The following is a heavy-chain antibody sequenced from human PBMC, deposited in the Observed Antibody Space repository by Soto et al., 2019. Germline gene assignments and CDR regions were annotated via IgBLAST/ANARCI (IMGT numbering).Heavy chain of an antibody. D-gene: IGHD2-15*01. CDR2: MNPNSGNT. Sequence: ASVKVSCKASGYTFTSYDINWVRQATGQGLEWMGWMNPNSGNTGYAQKFQGRVTMTRNTSISTAYMELSSLRSEDTAVYYCGKSQAAPARYYYYMDVGGKGTTVTVSS. V-gene: IGHV1-8*01. CDR1: GYTFTSYD. CDR3: GKSQAAPARYYYYMDV. J-gene: IGHJ6*03.